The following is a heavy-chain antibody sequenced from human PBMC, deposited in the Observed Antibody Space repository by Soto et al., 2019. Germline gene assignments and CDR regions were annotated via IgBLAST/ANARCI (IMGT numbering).Heavy chain of an antibody. CDR1: GFTFSSYA. CDR3: AKDIEVGATTHHYYYYYGMDV. J-gene: IGHJ6*02. V-gene: IGHV3-23*01. D-gene: IGHD1-26*01. Sequence: AGGSLRLSCAASGFTFSSYAMSWVRQAPGKGLEWVSAISGSGGSTYYADSVKGRFTISRDNSKNTLYLQMNSLRAEDTAVYYCAKDIEVGATTHHYYYYYGMDVWGQGTTVTVSS. CDR2: ISGSGGST.